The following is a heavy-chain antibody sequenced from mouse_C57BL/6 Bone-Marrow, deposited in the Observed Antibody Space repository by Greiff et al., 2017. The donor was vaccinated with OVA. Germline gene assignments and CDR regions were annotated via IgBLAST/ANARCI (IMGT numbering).Heavy chain of an antibody. Sequence: QVQLQQSGADLARPGASVKMSCKASGYTFTSYTMHWVKQRPGQGLEWIGYINPSSGYTKYNQKFKDQATLTADKSSSTASLQLSSLTSEDSAVYYCARSHCYGSGYCYAMDYWGQGTSVTVSS. CDR3: ARSHCYGSGYCYAMDY. J-gene: IGHJ4*01. D-gene: IGHD1-1*01. CDR1: GYTFTSYT. V-gene: IGHV1-4*01. CDR2: INPSSGYT.